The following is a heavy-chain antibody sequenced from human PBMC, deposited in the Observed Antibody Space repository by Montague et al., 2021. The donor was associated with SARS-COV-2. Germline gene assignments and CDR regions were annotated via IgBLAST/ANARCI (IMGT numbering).Heavy chain of an antibody. D-gene: IGHD2-21*02. CDR3: ARHRHIVVVTAIPGWFGP. V-gene: IGHV4-39*01. CDR2: ISYSGST. Sequence: SETQSLTCTVSGGSISSSSYYWGWIRQPPGKGLEWIGSISYSGSTYYNPSLKSRVTISVDTSKNQFSLKLSSVTAADTAVYYCARHRHIVVVTAIPGWFGPWGQGTLVTVSS. J-gene: IGHJ5*02. CDR1: GGSISSSSYY.